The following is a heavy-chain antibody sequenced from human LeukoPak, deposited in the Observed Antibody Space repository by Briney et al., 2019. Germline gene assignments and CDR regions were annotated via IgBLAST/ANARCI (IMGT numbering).Heavy chain of an antibody. V-gene: IGHV4-59*08. CDR3: ARISAACTSFDY. D-gene: IGHD6-13*01. Sequence: KPSETLSLTCTVSGCSISTYYWSWIRQPPGKGLEWIGYIDNSGNTNYNPSLKSRVTISVGTSKNQFSVNLNSVTAADTAVYYCARISAACTSFDYWGQGTLVTVSS. J-gene: IGHJ4*02. CDR2: IDNSGNT. CDR1: GCSISTYY.